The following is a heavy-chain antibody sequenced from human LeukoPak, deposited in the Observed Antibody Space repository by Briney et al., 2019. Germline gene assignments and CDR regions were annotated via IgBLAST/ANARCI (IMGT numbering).Heavy chain of an antibody. CDR1: GFNFSTYA. J-gene: IGHJ4*02. Sequence: GRSLRLSCAASGFNFSTYAMHWVRQAPGKGLEWVSYISSSGSTIYYADSVKGRFTISRDNAKNSLYLQMNSLRAEDTAVYYCARVVGATVVDYWGQGTLVTVSS. D-gene: IGHD1-26*01. CDR2: ISSSGSTI. CDR3: ARVVGATVVDY. V-gene: IGHV3-48*03.